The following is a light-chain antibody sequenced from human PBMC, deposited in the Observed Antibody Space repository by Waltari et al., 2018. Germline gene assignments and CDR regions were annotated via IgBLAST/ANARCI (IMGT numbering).Light chain of an antibody. J-gene: IGKJ2*01. CDR2: GAS. V-gene: IGKV3-20*01. Sequence: EIELTQSPGTLSLSPGDRATLSCRASQSVNSNYLGWYQQTPGQAPRLLSYGASSRATGIPDRFSGSGSGTDFTLTIGRLEPEDFAVYYCQVYGSSPMYTFGQGTKVEI. CDR3: QVYGSSPMYT. CDR1: QSVNSNY.